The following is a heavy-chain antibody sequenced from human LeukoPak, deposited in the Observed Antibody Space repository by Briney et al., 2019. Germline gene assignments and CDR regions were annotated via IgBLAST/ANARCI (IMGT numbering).Heavy chain of an antibody. Sequence: GASVKVSCTASGYTFTSYAMHWVRQAPGQRLEWMGWINAGNGNTKYSQEFQGRVTITRDTSASTAYMELSSLRAEDTAVYYCARADSSGYHRRGAFDIWGQGTMVTVSS. V-gene: IGHV1-3*03. CDR2: INAGNGNT. CDR3: ARADSSGYHRRGAFDI. CDR1: GYTFTSYA. D-gene: IGHD3-22*01. J-gene: IGHJ3*02.